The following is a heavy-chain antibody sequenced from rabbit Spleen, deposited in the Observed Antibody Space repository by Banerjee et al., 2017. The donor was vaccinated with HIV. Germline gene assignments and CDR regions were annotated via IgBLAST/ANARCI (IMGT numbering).Heavy chain of an antibody. CDR3: ARDTGSSFSSYGMDL. D-gene: IGHD8-1*01. V-gene: IGHV1S40*01. CDR1: GFSFSSSDY. CDR2: IAGSSSGFT. Sequence: QSLEESGGDLVKPGASLTLTCTASGFSFSSSDYVCWVRQAPGKGLEWISCIAGSSSGFTYSATWAKGRFTCSKTSSTTVTLQMTSLTVADTAPYFCARDTGSSFSSYGMDLWGPGPLSPS. J-gene: IGHJ6*01.